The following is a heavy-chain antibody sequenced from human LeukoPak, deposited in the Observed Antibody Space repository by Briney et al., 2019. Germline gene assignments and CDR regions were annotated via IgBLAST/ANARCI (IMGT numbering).Heavy chain of an antibody. CDR2: ISSSGTTI. CDR3: GQSSPVLLWS. J-gene: IGHJ5*02. Sequence: GGSLRLSCAASGFTFSDYYMNWIRQAPGKGLEWVSFISSSGTTIYYADSVKGRFTISRDNAKNSLYLQMNSLRGEDTALYYCGQSSPVLLWSWGQGTLVTVSS. V-gene: IGHV3-11*04. CDR1: GFTFSDYY. D-gene: IGHD3-10*01.